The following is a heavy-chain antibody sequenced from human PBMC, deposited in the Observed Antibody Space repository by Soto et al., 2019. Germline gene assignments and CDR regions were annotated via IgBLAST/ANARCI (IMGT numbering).Heavy chain of an antibody. D-gene: IGHD2-21*01. V-gene: IGHV3-23*01. CDR3: AKASDYLRGAFDI. CDR1: GFTFSSYA. J-gene: IGHJ3*02. CDR2: ISGSGGST. Sequence: EVPLLESGGGLVQPGGSPRLSCAASGFTFSSYAMSWVRQAPGKGLEWVSAISGSGGSTYYADSVKGRFTISRDNSKNTLYLQMNSLRAEDTAVYYCAKASDYLRGAFDIWGQGTMVTVSS.